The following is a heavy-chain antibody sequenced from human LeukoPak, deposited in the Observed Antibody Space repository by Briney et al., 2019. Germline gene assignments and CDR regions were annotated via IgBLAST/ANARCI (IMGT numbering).Heavy chain of an antibody. V-gene: IGHV4-30-4*01. D-gene: IGHD6-13*01. CDR3: ARVEKQLGYYFDY. Sequence: PSETLSLTCTVSGGSISSGDYHWSWIRQPPGKGLEWIEYIYYSGSTYYNPSLKSRVTISVDTSKNQFSLKLSSVTAADTAVYYCARVEKQLGYYFDYWGQGTLVTVSS. CDR1: GGSISSGDYH. J-gene: IGHJ4*02. CDR2: IYYSGST.